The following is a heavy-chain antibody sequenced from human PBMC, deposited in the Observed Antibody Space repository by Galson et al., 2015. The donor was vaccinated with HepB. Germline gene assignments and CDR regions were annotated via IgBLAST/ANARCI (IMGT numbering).Heavy chain of an antibody. V-gene: IGHV5-51*01. Sequence: QSGAEVKKPGESLKISCKGSGYSFTSYWIGWVRQMPGKGLEWMGIIYPGDSDTRYSPSFQGQVTISADKSISTAYLQWSSLKASDTAMYYCARLDSSGYYLIDYYHYGMDVWGQGTTVTVSS. CDR3: ARLDSSGYYLIDYYHYGMDV. J-gene: IGHJ6*02. CDR1: GYSFTSYW. D-gene: IGHD3-22*01. CDR2: IYPGDSDT.